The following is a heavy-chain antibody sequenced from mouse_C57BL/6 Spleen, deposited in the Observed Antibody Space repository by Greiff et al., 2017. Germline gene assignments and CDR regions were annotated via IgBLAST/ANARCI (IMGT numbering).Heavy chain of an antibody. CDR1: GFTFSDYG. D-gene: IGHD4-1*01. Sequence: EVQVVESGGGLVKPGGSLKLSCAASGFTFSDYGMHWVRQAPEKGLEWVAYISSGSSTIYYADTVKGRFTISRDNAKNTLFLQMSSLRSEDTAVXYCARVELEHFDVGGTGTTVTVSS. V-gene: IGHV5-17*01. J-gene: IGHJ1*03. CDR3: ARVELEHFDV. CDR2: ISSGSSTI.